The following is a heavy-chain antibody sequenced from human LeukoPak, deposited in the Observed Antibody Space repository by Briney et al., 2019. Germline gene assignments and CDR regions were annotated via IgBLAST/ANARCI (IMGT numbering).Heavy chain of an antibody. CDR3: ARRNFDVLSGYYDSFDI. Sequence: SETLSLTCTVSGVSITISHHYWAWXRQPPXKGLQWVGDIYPPGTTNYSPSLKSRVTISIDTPRNQFSLKLTSVTAADTAVYYCARRNFDVLSGYYDSFDIWGQGTMVTVSA. D-gene: IGHD3-3*01. CDR2: IYPPGTT. CDR1: GVSITISHHY. J-gene: IGHJ3*02. V-gene: IGHV4-39*01.